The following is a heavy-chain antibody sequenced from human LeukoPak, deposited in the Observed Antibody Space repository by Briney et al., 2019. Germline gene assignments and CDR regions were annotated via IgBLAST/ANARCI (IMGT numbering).Heavy chain of an antibody. CDR3: ARDGEHSSSWYGGAYFDY. Sequence: ASVKVSCKASGYTFTSYGISWVRQAPGQGLEWMGIINPSGGSTSYAQKFQGRVTMTRDTSTSTVYMELSSLRSEDTAVYYCARDGEHSSSWYGGAYFDYWGQGTLVTVSS. V-gene: IGHV1-46*01. D-gene: IGHD6-13*01. CDR1: GYTFTSYG. J-gene: IGHJ4*02. CDR2: INPSGGST.